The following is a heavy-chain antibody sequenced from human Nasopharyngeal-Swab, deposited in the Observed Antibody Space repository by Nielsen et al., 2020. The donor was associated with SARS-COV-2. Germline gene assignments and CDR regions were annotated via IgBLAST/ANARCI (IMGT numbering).Heavy chain of an antibody. CDR2: INHNERT. V-gene: IGHV4-34*01. J-gene: IGHJ6*02. CDR3: ARAGRVGDAFTGLDV. Sequence: SEILSLTCSVSGGSFNGFYWNWIRQPPGKGLEWIGEINHNERTNYNPSLRSRVTMLVDTSNNQVSLKLSSVTATDTGVYYCARAGRVGDAFTGLDVWGQGTTVTVSS. CDR1: GGSFNGFY. D-gene: IGHD1-26*01.